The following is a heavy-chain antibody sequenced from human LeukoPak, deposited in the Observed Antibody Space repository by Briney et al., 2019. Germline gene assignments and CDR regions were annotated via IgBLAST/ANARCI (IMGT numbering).Heavy chain of an antibody. D-gene: IGHD6-19*01. V-gene: IGHV3-23*01. Sequence: PGGSLRLSCAASGLMFSNYGMNWVRLAPGKGLEWVSGITGSGTTYYADSVKGRFSISRDNSKSTLFLQMNSLRAEDTAMYYCAKDLRWLAFDLWAQGTMVTVSS. CDR1: GLMFSNYG. CDR2: ITGSGTT. J-gene: IGHJ3*01. CDR3: AKDLRWLAFDL.